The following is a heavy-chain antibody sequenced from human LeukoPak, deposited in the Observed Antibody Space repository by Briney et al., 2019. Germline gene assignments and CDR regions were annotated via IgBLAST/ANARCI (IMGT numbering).Heavy chain of an antibody. CDR1: GYTFTSYG. Sequence: ASGKLSCKASGYTFTSYGISWVRQAPGQGLEWMGWISAYNGNTNYAQELQGRVTITTDTSTSTAYMELRSLRSDDTAVYYCARAGPRFLEWFFFVVYWGQGTLVTVSS. V-gene: IGHV1-18*01. J-gene: IGHJ4*02. D-gene: IGHD3-3*01. CDR2: ISAYNGNT. CDR3: ARAGPRFLEWFFFVVY.